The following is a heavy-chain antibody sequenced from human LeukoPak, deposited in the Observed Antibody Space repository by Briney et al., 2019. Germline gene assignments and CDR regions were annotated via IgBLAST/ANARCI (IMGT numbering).Heavy chain of an antibody. CDR1: GGSFSGYY. D-gene: IGHD6-6*01. CDR3: ARGTSIAARRIEY. Sequence: SETLSLTCAVYGGSFSGYYWSWIRQPPGKGLEWIGEINHSGSTNYNPSLKSRVTISVDTSKNQFSLKLSSVTAADTAVYYCARGTSIAARRIEYWGQGTLVTVSS. CDR2: INHSGST. J-gene: IGHJ4*02. V-gene: IGHV4-34*01.